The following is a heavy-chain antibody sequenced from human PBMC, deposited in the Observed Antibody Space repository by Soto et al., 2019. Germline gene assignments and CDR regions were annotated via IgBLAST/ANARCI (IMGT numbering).Heavy chain of an antibody. J-gene: IGHJ5*02. CDR1: GYSLTSYW. V-gene: IGHV5-51*01. Sequence: GESLKISCKGSGYSLTSYWIGWVRQMPGKGLEWMGMIYSGDSDTRYSPSFQGQVTISADKSISTAYLQWSSLKASDTAMYYCARRPDYGTNWFDPWGQGTQVTVSS. CDR2: IYSGDSDT. D-gene: IGHD4-17*01. CDR3: ARRPDYGTNWFDP.